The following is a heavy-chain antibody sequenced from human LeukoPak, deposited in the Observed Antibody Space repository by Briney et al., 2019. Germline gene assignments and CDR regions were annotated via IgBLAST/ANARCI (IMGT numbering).Heavy chain of an antibody. CDR3: AKDLMTTRFVVAGALHYYGMDV. Sequence: GGSLRLSCAASGFTFSSYAMSWVRQAPGKGLEWVSAISGSGGSTYYADSVKGRFTISRDNSKNTLYLQMNCLRAEDTAVYYCAKDLMTTRFVVAGALHYYGMDVWGQGTTVTVSS. D-gene: IGHD2-15*01. CDR2: ISGSGGST. J-gene: IGHJ6*02. V-gene: IGHV3-23*01. CDR1: GFTFSSYA.